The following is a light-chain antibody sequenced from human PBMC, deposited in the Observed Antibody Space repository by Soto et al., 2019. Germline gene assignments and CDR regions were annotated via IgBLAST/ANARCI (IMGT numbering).Light chain of an antibody. Sequence: EIVLTQSPGTLSLSPGERATLSCRASQSVSSSYFAWYQQKPGQAPRLLIYAASSRATGIPDRFSGSGSGTDFTLTISRLEPEDFAVYYCQQYGSTPLTFVGGTKVEIK. CDR1: QSVSSSY. J-gene: IGKJ4*01. CDR3: QQYGSTPLT. CDR2: AAS. V-gene: IGKV3-20*01.